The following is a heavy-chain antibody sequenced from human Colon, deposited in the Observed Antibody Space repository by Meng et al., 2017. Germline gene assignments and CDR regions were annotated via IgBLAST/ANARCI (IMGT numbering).Heavy chain of an antibody. CDR1: GDRVSSNTAA. CDR2: TYYRSKWYN. D-gene: IGHD5-18*01. J-gene: IGHJ4*02. Sequence: QVQLQQSGPGLVKPSQTLSLTCVIPGDRVSSNTAAWNWIRQSPSRGLEWLGRTYYRSKWYNEYAVSVKSRMTFNADTSKNQVSLQVNSVTPEDTAVYYCARDHGYSYGLPLDYWGQGILVTVSS. V-gene: IGHV6-1*01. CDR3: ARDHGYSYGLPLDY.